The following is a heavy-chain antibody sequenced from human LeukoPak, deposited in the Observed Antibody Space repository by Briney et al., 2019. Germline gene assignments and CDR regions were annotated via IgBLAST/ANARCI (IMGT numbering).Heavy chain of an antibody. CDR3: ARESTVAPRLYGMDV. D-gene: IGHD2-15*01. J-gene: IGHJ6*02. Sequence: PSETLSLTCTVSGGSISSGGYYWSWIRQHPGKGLECIGYIYYSGSTYYNPSLKSRVTISVDTSKNQFSLKLSSVTAADTAVYYCARESTVAPRLYGMDVWGQGTTVTVSS. CDR2: IYYSGST. V-gene: IGHV4-31*03. CDR1: GGSISSGGYY.